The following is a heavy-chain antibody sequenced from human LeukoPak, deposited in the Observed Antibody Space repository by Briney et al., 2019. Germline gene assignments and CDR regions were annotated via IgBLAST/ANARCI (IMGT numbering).Heavy chain of an antibody. CDR3: ARGGWLVPY. V-gene: IGHV4-34*01. D-gene: IGHD6-19*01. Sequence: PSETLSLTCAVYGGSFSGYYWSWIRQPPGKGLEWIGEINHSGSTNYNPSLKSRVTISVDTSKNQFSLKLSSVTAADTAVYYCARGGWLVPYWGQGTLVTVSS. CDR1: GGSFSGYY. CDR2: INHSGST. J-gene: IGHJ4*02.